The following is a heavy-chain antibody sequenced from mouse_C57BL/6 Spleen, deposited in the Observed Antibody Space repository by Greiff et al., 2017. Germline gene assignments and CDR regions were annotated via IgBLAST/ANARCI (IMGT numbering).Heavy chain of an antibody. CDR2: IYPGSGST. CDR1: GYTFTSYW. Sequence: QVQLQQPGAELVKPGASVKMSCKASGYTFTSYWITWVKQRPGQGLEWIGDIYPGSGSTNCNEKFKSKATLTVDTSSSTAYMQLSSLTSEDSAVYYCARSGITTVSYAMDYWGQGTSVTVSS. D-gene: IGHD1-1*01. J-gene: IGHJ4*01. CDR3: ARSGITTVSYAMDY. V-gene: IGHV1-55*01.